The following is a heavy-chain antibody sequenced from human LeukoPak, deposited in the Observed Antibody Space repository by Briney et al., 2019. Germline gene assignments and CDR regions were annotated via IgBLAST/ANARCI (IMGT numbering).Heavy chain of an antibody. CDR1: GASVNSGSSY. Sequence: PSETLSLTCTVSGASVNSGSSYWSWIRQPPGKGLEWIGYIYYSGITNYNPSLKSRVTMSVYPYKNQFSLKLSSVTAADTAIYYCATVSRGHSGYDLDYWGQGTLVTVSS. CDR2: IYYSGIT. V-gene: IGHV4-61*01. D-gene: IGHD5-12*01. CDR3: ATVSRGHSGYDLDY. J-gene: IGHJ4*02.